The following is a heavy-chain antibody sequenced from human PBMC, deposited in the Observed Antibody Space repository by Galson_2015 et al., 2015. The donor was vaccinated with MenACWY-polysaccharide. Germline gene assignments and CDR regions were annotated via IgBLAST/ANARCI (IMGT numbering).Heavy chain of an antibody. CDR2: ISGSGGST. V-gene: IGHV3-23*01. CDR3: AKEYSSSWYYFDY. CDR1: GFTFSSYA. J-gene: IGHJ4*02. D-gene: IGHD6-13*01. Sequence: LRLSCAASGFTFSSYAMSWVRQAPGKGLEWVSSISGSGGSTYYADSVKGRFTISRDNSKNTLYLQMNSLRAEDTAVYYCAKEYSSSWYYFDYWGQGTLVTVSS.